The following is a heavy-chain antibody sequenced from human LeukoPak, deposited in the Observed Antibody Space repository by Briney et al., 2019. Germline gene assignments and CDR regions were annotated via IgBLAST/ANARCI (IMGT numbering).Heavy chain of an antibody. CDR3: ARGHVEAAPFDY. CDR2: ISAYNGNT. J-gene: IGHJ4*02. CDR1: GGTFSSYA. V-gene: IGHV1-18*01. D-gene: IGHD6-13*01. Sequence: ASVKVSCKASGGTFSSYAISWVRQAPGQGLEWMGWISAYNGNTNYAQKLQGRVTMTTDTSTSTAYMELRSLRSDDTAVYYCARGHVEAAPFDYWGQGTLVTVSS.